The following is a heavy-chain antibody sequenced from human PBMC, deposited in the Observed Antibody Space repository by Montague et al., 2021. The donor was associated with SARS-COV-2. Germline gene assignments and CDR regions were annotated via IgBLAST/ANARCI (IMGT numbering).Heavy chain of an antibody. V-gene: IGHV6-1*01. CDR2: TYYRSKWYN. J-gene: IGHJ6*02. CDR3: ARDTRIQLWFDRDYYYGMDV. CDR1: GDSVSSNSAA. Sequence: CAISGDSVSSNSAAWNWNRQSPSRGLEWLGRTYYRSKWYNDYAVSVKSRITINPDTSKNQFSLQLNSVTPEDTAVYYCARDTRIQLWFDRDYYYGMDVWGQGTTVTVSS. D-gene: IGHD5-18*01.